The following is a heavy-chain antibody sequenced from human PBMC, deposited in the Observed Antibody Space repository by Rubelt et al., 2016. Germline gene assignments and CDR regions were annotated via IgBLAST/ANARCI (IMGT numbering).Heavy chain of an antibody. CDR3: ARDVGGNSVLYYFDY. J-gene: IGHJ4*02. CDR2: ISAYNGNT. V-gene: IGHV1-18*01. Sequence: QVQLVQSGAEVKKPGASVKVSCKVSGYTFTSYGISWVRQAPGQGLEWMGWISAYNGNTNYAQKLRGRGTMTTDTSTGTAYMELRSLGSDDTAVYYCARDVGGNSVLYYFDYWGQGTLVTVSS. D-gene: IGHD4-23*01. CDR1: GYTFTSYG.